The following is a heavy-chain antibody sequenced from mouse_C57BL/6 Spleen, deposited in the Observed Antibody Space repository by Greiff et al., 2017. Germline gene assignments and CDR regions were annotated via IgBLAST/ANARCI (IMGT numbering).Heavy chain of an antibody. CDR2: IHPYSGCT. CDR3: ARKGDAMDY. V-gene: IGHV1-64*01. CDR1: GYTFTSYW. J-gene: IGHJ4*01. Sequence: QVQLQQPGAELVKPGASVKLSCKASGYTFTSYWMHWVKQRPGQGLEWIGMIHPYSGCTNYTEKFKSKATMTADNSSSTAYMELRSLTSEDSAVYFCARKGDAMDYWGQGTSVTGSS.